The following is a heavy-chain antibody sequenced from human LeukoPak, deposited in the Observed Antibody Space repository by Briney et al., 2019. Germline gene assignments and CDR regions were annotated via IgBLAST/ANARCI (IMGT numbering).Heavy chain of an antibody. CDR1: GGSISSSSYD. CDR2: IYYSGST. CDR3: ASLRGHSDYASQCY. V-gene: IGHV4-39*01. Sequence: PSETLSLTCTVSGGSISSSSYDWGWIRQPPGKGLEWIGSIYYSGSTYYNPSLKSRVTISVDTSKNQFSLKLSSVTAADTAVYYCASLRGHSDYASQCYWGQGTLVTVSS. D-gene: IGHD5-12*01. J-gene: IGHJ4*02.